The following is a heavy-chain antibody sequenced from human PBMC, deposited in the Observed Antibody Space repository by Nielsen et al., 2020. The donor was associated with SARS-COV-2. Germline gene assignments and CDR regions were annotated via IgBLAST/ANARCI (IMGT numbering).Heavy chain of an antibody. CDR2: INHSGST. CDR1: GGSFSGYY. CDR3: ARVTTYYDFWSGYYGYYMDV. V-gene: IGHV4-34*01. J-gene: IGHJ6*03. D-gene: IGHD3-3*01. Sequence: SETLSLTCAVYGGSFSGYYWSWIRQPPGKGLEWIGEINHSGSTNYNPSLKSRVTISVDTSKNQFSLKLSSVTAADTAVYYCARVTTYYDFWSGYYGYYMDVWGKGTTVTVSS.